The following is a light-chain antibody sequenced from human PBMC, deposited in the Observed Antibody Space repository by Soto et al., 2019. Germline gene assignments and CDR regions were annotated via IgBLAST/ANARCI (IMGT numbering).Light chain of an antibody. CDR1: TSNIGSNT. J-gene: IGLJ2*01. Sequence: QAVVTQPPSASGTPGQRVTISCSGSTSNIGSNTVNWYQQLPGTAPKFVIFSNTQRPSGVPDRFSGSKSGTSASLAISGLQSEDEADYYCAAWDDSLNGVLFGGGTKLTVL. CDR2: SNT. V-gene: IGLV1-44*01. CDR3: AAWDDSLNGVL.